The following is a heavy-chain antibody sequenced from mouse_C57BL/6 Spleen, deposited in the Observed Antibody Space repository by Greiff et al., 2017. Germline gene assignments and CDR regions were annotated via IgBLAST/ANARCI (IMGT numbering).Heavy chain of an antibody. J-gene: IGHJ2*01. CDR2: ILPGSGST. V-gene: IGHV1-9*01. CDR3: ARYTTVVEKDY. CDR1: GYTLPGYW. Sequence: QVQLKESGAERMKPGAQGKRSCKATGYTLPGYWKEWVKQRPGHGLEWIGEILPGSGSTNYNEKFKGKATFTADTSSNTAYMQLSSLTTEDSAIYYCARYTTVVEKDYWGQGTTLTVSS. D-gene: IGHD1-1*01.